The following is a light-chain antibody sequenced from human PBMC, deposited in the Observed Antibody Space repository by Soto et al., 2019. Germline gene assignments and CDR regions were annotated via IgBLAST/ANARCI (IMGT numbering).Light chain of an antibody. V-gene: IGLV2-18*02. CDR3: TSFTTSTTYV. CDR2: EVN. Sequence: SALTQPRSVSGYPGQSVTISCTGTSSDVGSYNRVSWYQQPPGAAPKLIIYEVNNRPSGVPDRFSGSKSGNTASLTISGLRAEDEADYYCTSFTTSTTYVFGTGTKVTVL. CDR1: SSDVGSYNR. J-gene: IGLJ1*01.